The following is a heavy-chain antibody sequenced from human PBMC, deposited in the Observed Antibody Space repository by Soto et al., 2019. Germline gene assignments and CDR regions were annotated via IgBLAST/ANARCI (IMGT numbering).Heavy chain of an antibody. Sequence: PGGSLRLSCAASGFTFSNAWMNWVRQAPGKGLEWVGRIKSKSDGGTYEYAAPGRGRFTISRDDSKNKLYLQMHSLKTADTSEYYCTFDTPTRSGSYWVGAYYYGMDVWGQGTTVTVSS. D-gene: IGHD3-10*01. CDR2: IKSKSDGGTY. J-gene: IGHJ6*02. CDR3: TFDTPTRSGSYWVGAYYYGMDV. V-gene: IGHV3-15*01. CDR1: GFTFSNAW.